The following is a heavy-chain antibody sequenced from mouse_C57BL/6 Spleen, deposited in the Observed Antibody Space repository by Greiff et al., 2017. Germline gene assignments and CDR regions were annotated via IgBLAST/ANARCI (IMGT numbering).Heavy chain of an antibody. CDR3: ARGRNYGGYYAMDY. J-gene: IGHJ4*01. CDR2: IDPSDSYT. Sequence: VQLQQPGAELVMPGASVKLSCKASGYTFTSYWMHWVKQRPGQGLEWIGEIDPSDSYTNYNQKFKGKSTLTVDKSSSTAYMQLSSLTSEDSAVYYCARGRNYGGYYAMDYWGQGTSVTVSS. CDR1: GYTFTSYW. D-gene: IGHD1-1*02. V-gene: IGHV1-69*01.